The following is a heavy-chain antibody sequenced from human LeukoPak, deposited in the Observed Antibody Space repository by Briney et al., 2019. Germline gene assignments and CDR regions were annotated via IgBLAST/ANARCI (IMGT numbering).Heavy chain of an antibody. J-gene: IGHJ4*02. Sequence: GGSVRHFRSASGFTFSSLIMHGVRQAPGKGLEDVSAISSNGGNTYYADSVKGRFTISRDNSKNTLYLQMSSLRAEDTAVNYCVDQITGCVYCGQRTLVTVSS. CDR1: GFTFSSLI. CDR3: VDQITGCVY. V-gene: IGHV3-64D*06. D-gene: IGHD6-19*01. CDR2: ISSNGGNT.